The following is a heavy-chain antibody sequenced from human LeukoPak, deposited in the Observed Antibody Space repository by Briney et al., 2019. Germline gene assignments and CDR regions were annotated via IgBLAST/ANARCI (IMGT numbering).Heavy chain of an antibody. J-gene: IGHJ4*02. CDR3: ARRSYDGSGYYYVDY. D-gene: IGHD3-22*01. Sequence: SETLSLTCTVSGGSISSSGYYWGWIRQPPGKGLEWIFSISSGGSTHYIPSLKSRVTISVDTPKNQFSLKLSSVTAADTAVYYCARRSYDGSGYYYVDYWGQGTLVTVSS. CDR2: ISSGGST. CDR1: GGSISSSGYY. V-gene: IGHV4-39*01.